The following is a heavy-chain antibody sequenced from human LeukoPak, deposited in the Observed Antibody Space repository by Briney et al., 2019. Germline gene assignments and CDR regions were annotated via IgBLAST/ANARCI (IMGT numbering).Heavy chain of an antibody. CDR3: ARAGPELRYCSGGSCYSVWFDP. D-gene: IGHD2-15*01. J-gene: IGHJ5*02. Sequence: ASVKVSCKASGYTFTGYYMHWVRQAPGQGLEWMGWINPNSGGTNYAQKFQGRVTMTRDTSISTAYMELSRLRSGDTAVYYCARAGPELRYCSGGSCYSVWFDPWGQGTLVTVSS. CDR1: GYTFTGYY. CDR2: INPNSGGT. V-gene: IGHV1-2*02.